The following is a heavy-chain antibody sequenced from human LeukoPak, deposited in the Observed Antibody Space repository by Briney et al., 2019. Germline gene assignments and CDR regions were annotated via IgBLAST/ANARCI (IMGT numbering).Heavy chain of an antibody. Sequence: QPGGSLRLSCAASGFTFSSYAMSWVRQAPGKGLEWVSDISGSGGSTYYADSVKGRFTISRDNSKNTLYLQMNNLGAEDTAVYYCAKDRSPLWFGEFRNWFDPWGQGTLVTVSS. D-gene: IGHD3-10*01. CDR3: AKDRSPLWFGEFRNWFDP. J-gene: IGHJ5*02. CDR2: ISGSGGST. CDR1: GFTFSSYA. V-gene: IGHV3-23*01.